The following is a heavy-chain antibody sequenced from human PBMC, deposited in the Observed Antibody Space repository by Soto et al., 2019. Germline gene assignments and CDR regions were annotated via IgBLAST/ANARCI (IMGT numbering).Heavy chain of an antibody. CDR1: GYTFTSYY. CDR2: INPSGGST. CDR3: ARDTGGDFWSGYTSGGTNYYGMDV. Sequence: GASVKVSCKASGYTFTSYYMHWGRQAPGQGLEWMGIINPSGGSTSYAQKFQGRVTMTRDTSTSTVYMELSSLRSEDTAVYYCARDTGGDFWSGYTSGGTNYYGMDVWGQGTTVTVSS. V-gene: IGHV1-46*01. J-gene: IGHJ6*02. D-gene: IGHD3-3*01.